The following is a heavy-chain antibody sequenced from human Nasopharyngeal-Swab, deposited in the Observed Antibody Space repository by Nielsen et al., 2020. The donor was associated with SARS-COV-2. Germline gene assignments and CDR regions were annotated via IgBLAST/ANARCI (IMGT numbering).Heavy chain of an antibody. V-gene: IGHV3-11*04. CDR3: ARATAYGRDYSNYLYYYGMDV. CDR1: GFTFSDYY. Sequence: GESLKLSCAASGFTFSDYYMSWIRQAPGKGLEWVSYISSSGSTIYYADSVKGRFTISRDNAKNSLYLQMNSLRAEDTAVYYCARATAYGRDYSNYLYYYGMDVWGQGTTVTVSS. J-gene: IGHJ6*02. CDR2: ISSSGSTI. D-gene: IGHD4-11*01.